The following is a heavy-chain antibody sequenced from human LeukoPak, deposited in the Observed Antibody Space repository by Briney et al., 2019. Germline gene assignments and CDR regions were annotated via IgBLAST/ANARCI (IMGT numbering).Heavy chain of an antibody. Sequence: GGSLRLSCAASGFTFSSYWMSWVRQAPGKGLEWVANIKQDGSEKYYVDSVKGRFTISRDNAKNTLYLEMNSLRDVDTALYYCAKEGAWGNWYFDLWGRGTLVTVSS. CDR2: IKQDGSEK. CDR3: AKEGAWGNWYFDL. CDR1: GFTFSSYW. D-gene: IGHD3-16*01. J-gene: IGHJ2*01. V-gene: IGHV3-7*01.